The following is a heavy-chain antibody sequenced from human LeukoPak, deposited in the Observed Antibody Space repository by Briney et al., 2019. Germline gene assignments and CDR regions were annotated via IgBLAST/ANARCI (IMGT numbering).Heavy chain of an antibody. J-gene: IGHJ4*02. D-gene: IGHD4-17*01. CDR1: GFTFSNAW. CDR2: IKSKTDGGTT. CDR3: ARDGDYGDYIDY. Sequence: GGSLRLSCAASGFTFSNAWMNWVRQAPGKGLEWVGRIKSKTDGGTTDYAAPVKGRFTISRDDSKNTLYLQMNSLKTEDTAVYYCARDGDYGDYIDYWGQGTLVTVSS. V-gene: IGHV3-15*07.